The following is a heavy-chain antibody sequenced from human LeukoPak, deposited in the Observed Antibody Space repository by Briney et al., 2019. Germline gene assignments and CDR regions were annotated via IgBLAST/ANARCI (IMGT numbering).Heavy chain of an antibody. CDR2: INHCGNS. V-gene: IGHV4-34*01. CDR3: ARGLTH. J-gene: IGHJ4*02. CDR1: GGSFSGYY. Sequence: SETLSLTCSVYGGSFSGYYWRWIRQPPGKGLEWIGEINHCGNSNYNPSLKSRVTISVDTSKNQFSLKLNSVTAADTGVYYCARGLTHWGQGTLVTVSS.